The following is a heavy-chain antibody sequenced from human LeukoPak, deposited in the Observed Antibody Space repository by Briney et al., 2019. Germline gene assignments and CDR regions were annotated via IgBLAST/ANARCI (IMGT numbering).Heavy chain of an antibody. CDR2: INTNTGNP. D-gene: IGHD1-26*01. Sequence: EASVKVSCKASGYTFTSYGISWVRQAPGQGLEWMGWINTNTGNPTYAQGFTGRFVFSLDTSVSTAYLQISSLKAEDTAVYYCATDHSGSYSGAFDIWGQGTMVTVSS. CDR1: GYTFTSYG. J-gene: IGHJ3*02. CDR3: ATDHSGSYSGAFDI. V-gene: IGHV7-4-1*02.